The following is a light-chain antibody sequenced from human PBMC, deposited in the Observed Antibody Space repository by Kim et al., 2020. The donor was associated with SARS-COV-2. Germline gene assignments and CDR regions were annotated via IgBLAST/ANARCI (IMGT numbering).Light chain of an antibody. Sequence: GQSVTISCTGTRSDIGGYDRVSWYQQSPGTAPKLLIYEVTNRPSGVPDHFSGSKSGSTASLTIAGLLTEDEADYYCSSFTDSTTVIFGGGTQLTVL. CDR2: EVT. J-gene: IGLJ2*01. CDR1: RSDIGGYDR. V-gene: IGLV2-18*02. CDR3: SSFTDSTTVI.